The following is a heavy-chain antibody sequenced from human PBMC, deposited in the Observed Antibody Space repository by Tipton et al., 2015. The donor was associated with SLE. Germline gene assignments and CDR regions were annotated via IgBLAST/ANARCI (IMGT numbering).Heavy chain of an antibody. CDR1: GGPISRSAYY. CDR2: FYYSGTT. V-gene: IGHV4-39*07. CDR3: ARGRLTLFGEILTVWFDP. J-gene: IGHJ5*02. D-gene: IGHD3-3*01. Sequence: TLSLTCTVSGGPISRSAYYWGWIRQPPGKGLEWIGSFYYSGTTDYNPSLKSRVTISVDTSKNQFSLNLTSVTAADTAVYYCARGRLTLFGEILTVWFDPWGQGTLVTVSS.